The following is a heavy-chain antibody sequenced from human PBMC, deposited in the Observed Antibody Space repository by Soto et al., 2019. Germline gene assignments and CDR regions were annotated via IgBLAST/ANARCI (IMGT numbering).Heavy chain of an antibody. CDR1: GYSFTSYW. CDR2: IYPGDSNT. CDR3: ASVGCLSTGCRDRYDF. V-gene: IGHV5-51*01. Sequence: PGESLKISCKGSGYSFTSYWIGWVRQMPGKGLEWMGIIYPGDSNTRYSPSFQGQVTISADKSIRTAYLQWSSLKASDTAMYYCASVGCLSTGCRDRYDFWGQGSLVTGSS. J-gene: IGHJ4*02. D-gene: IGHD2-2*01.